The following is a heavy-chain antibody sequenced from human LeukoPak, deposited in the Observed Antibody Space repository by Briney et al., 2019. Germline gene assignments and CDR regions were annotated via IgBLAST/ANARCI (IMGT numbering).Heavy chain of an antibody. CDR2: INGDGDTT. V-gene: IGHV3-74*01. CDR1: GFTFKNYW. J-gene: IGHJ5*02. Sequence: GGSLRLSCAASGFTFKNYWMHWVRQAPGKGLLWVSRINGDGDTTNHADSVKGRFTISRDNAKNTLYLQMNSLRVEDSGVYYCARVSLVGLAAKWCDPSGDGTPVTVSS. CDR3: ARVSLVGLAAKWCDP. D-gene: IGHD3-16*01.